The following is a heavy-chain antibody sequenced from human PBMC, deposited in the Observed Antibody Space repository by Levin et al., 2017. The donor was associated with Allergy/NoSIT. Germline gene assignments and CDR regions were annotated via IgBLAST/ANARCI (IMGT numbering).Heavy chain of an antibody. Sequence: GGSLRLSCAVSGFTFSSYAMHWVRQAPGKGVEWVALISNDGRNRFYAVSVKGRFTITRDNSENTLYLQMNGLRLEDTAVYYCARGDGYRDAFDIWGQGTMVTVSS. J-gene: IGHJ3*02. CDR1: GFTFSSYA. CDR2: ISNDGRNR. CDR3: ARGDGYRDAFDI. V-gene: IGHV3-30*04. D-gene: IGHD5-18*01.